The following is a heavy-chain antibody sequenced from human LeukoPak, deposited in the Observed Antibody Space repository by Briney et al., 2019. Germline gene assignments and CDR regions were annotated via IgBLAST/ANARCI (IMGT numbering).Heavy chain of an antibody. V-gene: IGHV3-30*03. CDR1: GFTFSSHS. CDR3: ARDAQGGDGDFDF. D-gene: IGHD3-10*01. Sequence: GGSLRLSCAASGFTFSSHSMNWVRQAPGKGLEWVALISNDEKHKYYADSVKGRFTISRDNSKNTLYLQMNSLRAEDTAVYYCARDAQGGDGDFDFWGQGTLVTLSS. CDR2: ISNDEKHK. J-gene: IGHJ4*02.